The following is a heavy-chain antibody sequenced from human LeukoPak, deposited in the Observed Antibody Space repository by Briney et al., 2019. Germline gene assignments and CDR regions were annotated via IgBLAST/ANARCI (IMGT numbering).Heavy chain of an antibody. CDR1: GFTFRSYA. Sequence: GGSLRLSRAASGFTFRSYAMHRVRQAPGEGLEWAAVISYDGSNKYYADSVKGRFTISRDNSKNTLYLQMNSLRAEDTAVYYCARDFKQQLANFDYWGQGTLVTVSS. CDR3: ARDFKQQLANFDY. J-gene: IGHJ4*02. V-gene: IGHV3-30*04. D-gene: IGHD6-13*01. CDR2: ISYDGSNK.